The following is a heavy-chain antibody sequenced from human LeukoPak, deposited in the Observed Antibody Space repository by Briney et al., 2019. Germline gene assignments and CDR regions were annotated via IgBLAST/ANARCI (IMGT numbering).Heavy chain of an antibody. CDR2: RYYSGST. Sequence: SETLSLTCSVSGGSISSYYWTWIRQPPGKGLEWIGYRYYSGSTTYNPSLKSRVTISVDTSKSQFSLKLISVTAADTAIYYCARVRGDFETDWGQGTMVTVSS. D-gene: IGHD3-16*01. J-gene: IGHJ1*01. CDR1: GGSISSYY. CDR3: ARVRGDFETD. V-gene: IGHV4-59*01.